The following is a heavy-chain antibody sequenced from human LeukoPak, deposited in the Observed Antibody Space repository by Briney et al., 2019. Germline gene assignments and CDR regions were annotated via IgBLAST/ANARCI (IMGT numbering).Heavy chain of an antibody. J-gene: IGHJ5*02. Sequence: SETLSLTCTVSGGSISSYYWSWIRQPAGKGLEWIGRIYTSGSTNYNPSLKSRVTMSVDTSKNQFSLKLSSVTAADTAVYYCARGFSGSPVPKLWFDPWGQGTLVTVSS. V-gene: IGHV4-4*07. CDR3: ARGFSGSPVPKLWFDP. D-gene: IGHD1-26*01. CDR2: IYTSGST. CDR1: GGSISSYY.